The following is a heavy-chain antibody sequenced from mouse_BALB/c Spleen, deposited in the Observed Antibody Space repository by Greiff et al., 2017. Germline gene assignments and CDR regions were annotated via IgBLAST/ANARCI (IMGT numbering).Heavy chain of an antibody. CDR3: TRFDYYGGWYFDV. D-gene: IGHD1-1*01. V-gene: IGHV1-5*01. J-gene: IGHJ1*01. Sequence: EVQLQESGTVLARPGASVKMSCKASGYSFTSYWMHWVKQRPGQGLEWIGAIYPGNSDTSYNQKFKGKAKLTAVTSASTAYMELSSLTNEDSAVYYCTRFDYYGGWYFDVWGAGTTVTVSS. CDR1: GYSFTSYW. CDR2: IYPGNSDT.